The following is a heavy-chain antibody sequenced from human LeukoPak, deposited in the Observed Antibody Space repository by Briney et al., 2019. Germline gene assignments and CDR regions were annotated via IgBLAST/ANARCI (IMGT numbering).Heavy chain of an antibody. CDR1: GYTFTGYY. CDR3: ARGYSGSPSGDFQH. V-gene: IGHV1-2*02. D-gene: IGHD1-26*01. CDR2: INPNSGGT. J-gene: IGHJ1*01. Sequence: GASVKVSCKASGYTFTGYYMHWVRQAPGQGLEWMGWINPNSGGTNYAQKFQGRVTMTRSTSISTAYMELSSLRSEDTAVYYCARGYSGSPSGDFQHWGQGTLVTVSS.